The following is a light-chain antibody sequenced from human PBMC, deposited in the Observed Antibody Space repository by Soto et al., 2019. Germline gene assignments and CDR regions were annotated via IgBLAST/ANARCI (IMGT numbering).Light chain of an antibody. V-gene: IGKV1-5*01. J-gene: IGKJ2*02. CDR3: PQSNSDCT. CDR2: DGT. CDR1: QSISRW. Sequence: DIQMTQSPSTLSASIGDRVTITCRASQSISRWLAWYQHKPGKAPKLLIYDGTSLQSGVPSRFSGSGSGTEFTQALSSLQPDDFATYYCPQSNSDCTFGQGTKLEIK.